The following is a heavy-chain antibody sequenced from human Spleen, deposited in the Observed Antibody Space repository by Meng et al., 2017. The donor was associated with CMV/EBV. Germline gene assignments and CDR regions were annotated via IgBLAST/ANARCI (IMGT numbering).Heavy chain of an antibody. CDR3: ARDEPPIGSGGPTRYFQH. V-gene: IGHV3-53*01. Sequence: GESLKISCTTSGFSVGFSHMNWVRQAPGKGLEWVSAICSGDVTHYAESVKGRFIISRDNAKNSVHLQMNSLRADDSAVYYCARDEPPIGSGGPTRYFQHWGQGTLVTVSS. CDR2: ICSGDVT. J-gene: IGHJ1*01. D-gene: IGHD6-13*01. CDR1: GFSVGFSH.